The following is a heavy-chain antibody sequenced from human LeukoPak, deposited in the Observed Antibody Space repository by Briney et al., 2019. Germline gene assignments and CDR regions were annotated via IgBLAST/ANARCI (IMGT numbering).Heavy chain of an antibody. V-gene: IGHV4-4*07. CDR3: ARGLNYDSSGYYGYYFDY. Sequence: SETLSLTCTVSGGSISGYYWSWIRQPPGEGLEWIGRIYTSGCTNYNPSLKSRVTMSVDTSKNQFSLKLSSVTAADTAVYYCARGLNYDSSGYYGYYFDYWGQGTLVTVSS. D-gene: IGHD3-22*01. J-gene: IGHJ4*02. CDR2: IYTSGCT. CDR1: GGSISGYY.